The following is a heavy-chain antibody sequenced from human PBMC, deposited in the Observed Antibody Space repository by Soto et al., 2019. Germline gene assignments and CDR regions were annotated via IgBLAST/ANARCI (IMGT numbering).Heavy chain of an antibody. CDR2: ISGSGGST. V-gene: IGHV3-23*01. J-gene: IGHJ6*02. D-gene: IGHD6-6*01. CDR3: ARDSDSSGDFYSGVDV. Sequence: HPGRSLRLSCAASVFIFSSYAMRLVRQAPGKGLEWVSAISGSGGSTYYADSVKGRFTISRDKSKNTLYLQMDSLRAEDTAVYYCARDSDSSGDFYSGVDVSGHGTTVTVSS. CDR1: VFIFSSYA.